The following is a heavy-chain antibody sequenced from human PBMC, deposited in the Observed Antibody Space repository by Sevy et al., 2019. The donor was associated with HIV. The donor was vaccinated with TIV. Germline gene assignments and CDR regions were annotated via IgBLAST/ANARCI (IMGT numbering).Heavy chain of an antibody. CDR2: IYYSGST. J-gene: IGHJ4*02. Sequence: SETLSLTCTVSGGSISSGDYYWSWIRQPPGKGLEWIGYIYYSGSTYYNPSLKSRVTISVDTSKNQFSMNLSSVTAADTAVYYCARASDYSISHPFDYWGQGTLVTVSS. D-gene: IGHD4-4*01. CDR3: ARASDYSISHPFDY. CDR1: GGSISSGDYY. V-gene: IGHV4-30-4*01.